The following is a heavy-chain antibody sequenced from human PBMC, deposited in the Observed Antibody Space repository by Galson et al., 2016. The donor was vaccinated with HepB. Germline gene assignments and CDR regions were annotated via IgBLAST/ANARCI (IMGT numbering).Heavy chain of an antibody. Sequence: SLRLSCAASGITFSIYGMHWVRQAPGKGLEWVAFISHDGTKKYYGDSVKGRFTISRDDSKNTLNLQMNSLRTEDTAMYYCTKDGWDLIQDYFDYWGQGTLVTVSS. J-gene: IGHJ4*02. CDR3: TKDGWDLIQDYFDY. V-gene: IGHV3-30*18. CDR1: GITFSIYG. CDR2: ISHDGTKK. D-gene: IGHD1-26*01.